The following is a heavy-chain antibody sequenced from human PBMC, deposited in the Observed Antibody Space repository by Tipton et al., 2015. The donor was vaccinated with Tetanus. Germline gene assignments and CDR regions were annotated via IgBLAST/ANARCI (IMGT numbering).Heavy chain of an antibody. V-gene: IGHV1-2*02. CDR2: ADPKSGDT. J-gene: IGHJ1*01. CDR1: DYTLKDYF. D-gene: IGHD6-13*01. CDR3: ARVKGTPWYEDYFQY. Sequence: QLVQSGAEVKNPGASVRVSCQASDYTLKDYFLHWVRQAPGQGLEWMGWADPKSGDTHYAQKFRGRVTMTRDTSISTAYMELSSLRFDDTAMYYCARVKGTPWYEDYFQYWGQGTLVTVAS.